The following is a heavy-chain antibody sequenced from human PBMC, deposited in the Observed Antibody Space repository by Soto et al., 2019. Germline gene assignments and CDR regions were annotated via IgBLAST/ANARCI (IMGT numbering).Heavy chain of an antibody. J-gene: IGHJ6*02. V-gene: IGHV3-15*01. CDR3: STDIGFYGFDV. D-gene: IGHD2-15*01. Sequence: EVQLVESGGGFVKPGGSLRLSCVASGLSFTSAWMTWVRQAPGKGPEWVGRIKSKTDGGTADYAAPVKGRFTISRDDSQNTVYLLMDSLKTEDTALDRCSTDIGFYGFDVWGQGTTVTVSS. CDR1: GLSFTSAW. CDR2: IKSKTDGGTA.